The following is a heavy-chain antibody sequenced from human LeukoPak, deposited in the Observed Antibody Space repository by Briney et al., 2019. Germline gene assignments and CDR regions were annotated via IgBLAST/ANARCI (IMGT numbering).Heavy chain of an antibody. CDR1: GGSFSGYY. CDR3: ARGLPFTLVVAAATGGWFDT. D-gene: IGHD2-2*01. V-gene: IGHV4-34*01. J-gene: IGHJ5*02. Sequence: SETLSLTCAVYGGSFSGYYWSWIRQPPGKGLEWIGEINHSGSTNYNPSLKSRVTISVDTSKNQFSLKLSSVTAADTAVYCCARGLPFTLVVAAATGGWFDTWGQGTLVTVSS. CDR2: INHSGST.